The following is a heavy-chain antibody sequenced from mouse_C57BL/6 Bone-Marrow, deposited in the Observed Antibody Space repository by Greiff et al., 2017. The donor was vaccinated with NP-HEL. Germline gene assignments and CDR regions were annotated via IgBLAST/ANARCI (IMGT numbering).Heavy chain of an antibody. CDR1: GYTFTDYY. J-gene: IGHJ4*01. CDR2: IFPGSGST. Sequence: VKVVESGPELVKPGASVKISCKASGYTFTDYYINWVKQRPGQGLEWIGWIFPGSGSTYYNEKFKGKATLTVDKSSSTAYMLLSSLTSEDSAVYFCASDYYGSSYDYAMDYWGQGTSVTVSS. CDR3: ASDYYGSSYDYAMDY. D-gene: IGHD1-1*01. V-gene: IGHV1-75*01.